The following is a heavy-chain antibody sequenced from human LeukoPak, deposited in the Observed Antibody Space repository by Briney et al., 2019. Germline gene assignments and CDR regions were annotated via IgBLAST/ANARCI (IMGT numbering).Heavy chain of an antibody. J-gene: IGHJ3*02. CDR3: GSDPVYAMNGYAFDI. V-gene: IGHV4-34*01. CDR1: GGSFRGYY. CDR2: INHCGST. D-gene: IGHD2-8*01. Sequence: SDTLSLTCAVYGGSFRGYYWSWIRQPPGKALEWIGEINHCGSTNYNPSLKSRVTISVDTSKNQFSLKLSSVTAADTAVYYCGSDPVYAMNGYAFDIWGQGTMVTVSS.